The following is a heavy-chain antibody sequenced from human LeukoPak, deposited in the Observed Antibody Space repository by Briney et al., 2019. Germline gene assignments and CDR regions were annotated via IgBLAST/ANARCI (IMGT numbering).Heavy chain of an antibody. CDR2: MNPNSGNT. J-gene: IGHJ3*02. V-gene: IGHV1-8*01. Sequence: GASVKVSCKASGYTFTSYDITWVRQATGQGLEWMGWMNPNSGNTGYAQKFQGRVTMTRNTSISTAYMELSSLRSEDTAVYYCALVMTTVPDAFDIWGQGTMVTVSS. CDR1: GYTFTSYD. D-gene: IGHD4-17*01. CDR3: ALVMTTVPDAFDI.